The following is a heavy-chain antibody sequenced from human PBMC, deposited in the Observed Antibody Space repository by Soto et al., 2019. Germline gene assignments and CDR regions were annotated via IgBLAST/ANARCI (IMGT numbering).Heavy chain of an antibody. CDR2: SINSGRNT. D-gene: IGHD3-10*01. V-gene: IGHV3-23*01. J-gene: IGHJ6*02. CDR1: GFTFSSYA. CDR3: ARDPPYGSGTSQNYGMDV. Sequence: PGGSLRLSCAASGFTFSSYAMSWVRQAPGKGLEWVSASINSGRNTYYVDSVKGRFTISRDNAKNSLYLQMNSLRAEDTAVYYCARDPPYGSGTSQNYGMDVWGQGTTVTVSS.